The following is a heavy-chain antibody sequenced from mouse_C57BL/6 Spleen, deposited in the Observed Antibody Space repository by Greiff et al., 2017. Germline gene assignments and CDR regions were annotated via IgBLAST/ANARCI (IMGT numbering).Heavy chain of an antibody. CDR2: IDPNSGGT. D-gene: IGHD2-5*01. V-gene: IGHV1-72*01. Sequence: QVQLQQPGAELVKPGASVKLSCKASGYTFTSYWMHWVRQRPGRGLEWIGRIDPNSGGTKYNEKFKSQATLTVDTPASTAYMQLSSLTSEYSAVYDWAREGTYYSSHWYFDVWGTGTTVTFSS. CDR3: AREGTYYSSHWYFDV. J-gene: IGHJ1*03. CDR1: GYTFTSYW.